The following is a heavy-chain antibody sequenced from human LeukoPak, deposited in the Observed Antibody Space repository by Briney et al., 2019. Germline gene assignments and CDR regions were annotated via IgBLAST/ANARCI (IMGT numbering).Heavy chain of an antibody. CDR3: AGGGYCSSASCHAPLFDW. CDR2: SHYSGSA. V-gene: IGHV4-59*02. CDR1: GXSVRRYY. D-gene: IGHD2-2*01. Sequence: SSETLSLTCTVSGXSVRRYYSSWIRQSPGKGLEWIGYSHYSGSANFNPSLKSRVSISVDTSKNQFSLNLRPLTAADTAVYYCAGGGYCSSASCHAPLFDWWGPGILVTVSS. J-gene: IGHJ4*02.